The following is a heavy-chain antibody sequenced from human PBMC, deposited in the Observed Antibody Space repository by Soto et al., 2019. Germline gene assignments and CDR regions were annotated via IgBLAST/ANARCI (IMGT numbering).Heavy chain of an antibody. CDR1: GYTFTSYG. D-gene: IGHD3-3*01. J-gene: IGHJ4*02. V-gene: IGHV1-18*01. CDR3: AATHYDLWSGYRTLDY. Sequence: ASVKVSCKASGYTFTSYGISWVRQAPGQGLERMGWISAYNGNTNYAQKLQGRVTMTTDTSTSTAYMELRSLRSDDTAVYYCAATHYDLWSGYRTLDYWGQGTLVTVSS. CDR2: ISAYNGNT.